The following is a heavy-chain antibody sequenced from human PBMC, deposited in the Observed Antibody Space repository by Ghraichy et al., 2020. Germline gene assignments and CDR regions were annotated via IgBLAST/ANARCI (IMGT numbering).Heavy chain of an antibody. D-gene: IGHD7-27*01. CDR1: GDSVSSNNAA. CDR2: TYHRSKWYN. J-gene: IGHJ4*02. Sequence: SQTLSLTCAISGDSVSSNNAAWHWIRQSPSRGLEWLGRTYHRSKWYNDYAVSLKSRVTIDPDTSKNQLSLQLRSVTSDDTAVYYCAAAGNWGSTFNYWGRGVLVTVSS. CDR3: AAAGNWGSTFNY. V-gene: IGHV6-1*01.